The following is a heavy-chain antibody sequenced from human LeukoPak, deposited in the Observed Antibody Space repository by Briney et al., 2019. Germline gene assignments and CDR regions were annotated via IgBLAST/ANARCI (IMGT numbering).Heavy chain of an antibody. Sequence: SETLSLTCTVSGGSINSSNYYWGWIRQPPGKGLEWIGSIYYSGSTYYNPSLKSRVSISVDTSKDQFSLKLSSATAADTAVYYCARHRDSSGWYDFDYWGQGTLVTVSS. CDR1: GGSINSSNYY. V-gene: IGHV4-39*01. CDR2: IYYSGST. J-gene: IGHJ4*02. CDR3: ARHRDSSGWYDFDY. D-gene: IGHD6-19*01.